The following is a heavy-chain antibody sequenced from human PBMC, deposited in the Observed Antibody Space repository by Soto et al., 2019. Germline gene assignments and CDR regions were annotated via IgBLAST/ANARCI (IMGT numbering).Heavy chain of an antibody. CDR3: ARMYSSGSGWFHP. D-gene: IGHD6-19*01. Sequence: LQESGPGLVKPSQTLSLTCFVSGYSITAGGYYWSWIRHHPGKGLEWIGSFYSSGSIIYNPSLRSRVSISGDTSSNQFSMSVTSVTAADTARYYCARMYSSGSGWFHPWGQGTLVTVSS. CDR1: GYSITAGGYY. V-gene: IGHV4-31*03. J-gene: IGHJ5*02. CDR2: FYSSGSI.